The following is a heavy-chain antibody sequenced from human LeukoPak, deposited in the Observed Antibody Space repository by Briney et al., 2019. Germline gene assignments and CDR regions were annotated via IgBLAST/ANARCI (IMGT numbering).Heavy chain of an antibody. CDR1: GDSISSSDW. D-gene: IGHD3-22*01. CDR3: ARDYHDSSLDY. CDR2: IYHSGST. V-gene: IGHV4-4*02. J-gene: IGHJ4*02. Sequence: SETLSLTCTVSGDSISSSDWWSWVRQPPGKGLEWIGEIYHSGSTNYNPSLKSRVTISVDKSKNQFSLKLTSVTAADTAVYYCARDYHDSSLDYWGQGTLVTVSS.